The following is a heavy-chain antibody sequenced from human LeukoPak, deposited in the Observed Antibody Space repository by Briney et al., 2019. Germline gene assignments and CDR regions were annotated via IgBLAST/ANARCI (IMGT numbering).Heavy chain of an antibody. D-gene: IGHD6-25*01. CDR3: ARDRGSEGGFDY. V-gene: IGHV4-61*01. CDR2: IFHSGST. CDR1: GGSISSSSYY. Sequence: PSETLSLTCTVSGGSISSSSYYWSWIRQPPGKGPEWIAYIFHSGSTNYDPSLKSRVTISVDTSKNQFSLKLRSVTAADTAVYYCARDRGSEGGFDYWGQGTLVTVSS. J-gene: IGHJ4*02.